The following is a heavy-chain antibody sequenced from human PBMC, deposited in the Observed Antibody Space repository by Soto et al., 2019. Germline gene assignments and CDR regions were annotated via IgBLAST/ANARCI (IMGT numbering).Heavy chain of an antibody. V-gene: IGHV4-59*08. Sequence: QVQLQESGPGLVKPSETLSLTCTVSGGSISSYYWSWIRQPPGKGLEWIGYIYYSGSTNYNPSLKRRVTISVDTSKNQFSLKLSSVTAADTAVYYCARLGGYDYYYYYYMDVWGKGTTVTVSS. CDR3: ARLGGYDYYYYYYMDV. CDR2: IYYSGST. J-gene: IGHJ6*03. CDR1: GGSISSYY. D-gene: IGHD5-12*01.